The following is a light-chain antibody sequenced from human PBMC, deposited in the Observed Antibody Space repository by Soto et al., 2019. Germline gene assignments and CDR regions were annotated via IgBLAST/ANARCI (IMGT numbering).Light chain of an antibody. CDR3: CSYTTSSTLV. V-gene: IGLV2-14*01. Sequence: QLVLTQPASVSGSPGQSIAISCAGTSSDIGTYNHVSWYQQHPGKSPQLIIYEDLNRPSGLSSRFSGSKSGNTASLTISGLQAEDEADYFCCSYTTSSTLVCGTGTKVTVL. J-gene: IGLJ1*01. CDR2: EDL. CDR1: SSDIGTYNH.